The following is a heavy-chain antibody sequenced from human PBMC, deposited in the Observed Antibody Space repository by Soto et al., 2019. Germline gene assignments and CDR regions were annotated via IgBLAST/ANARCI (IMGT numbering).Heavy chain of an antibody. Sequence: PSETLSLTCTVSGGSISSGGYYWSWIRQPPGKGLEWIGEINHSGSTNYNPSLKSRVTISVDTSKNQFSLKLSSVTAADTAVYYCARERKFSYYYYGMDVWGQGTTVTVSS. V-gene: IGHV4-39*07. CDR2: INHSGST. CDR1: GGSISSGGYY. CDR3: ARERKFSYYYYGMDV. J-gene: IGHJ6*02.